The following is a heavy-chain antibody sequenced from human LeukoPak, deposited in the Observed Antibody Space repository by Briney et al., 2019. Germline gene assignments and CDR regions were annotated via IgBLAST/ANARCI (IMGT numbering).Heavy chain of an antibody. CDR1: GFTVSSNY. J-gene: IGHJ4*02. V-gene: IGHV3-66*04. D-gene: IGHD6-19*01. CDR3: ARLGYSSGWYFFFDY. Sequence: GGSLRLSCTASGFTVSSNYMSWVRQAPGKGLDWVSVIYSGCTIKYADSVKGRFTISRDISKNALYLQMNSLRAEDTAVYYCARLGYSSGWYFFFDYWGQGTLVTVSS. CDR2: IYSGCTI.